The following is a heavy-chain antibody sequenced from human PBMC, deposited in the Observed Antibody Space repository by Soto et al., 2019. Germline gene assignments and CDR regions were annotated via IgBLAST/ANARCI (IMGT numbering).Heavy chain of an antibody. D-gene: IGHD3-22*01. CDR2: IDPSDSYT. CDR1: GYNFISYW. J-gene: IGHJ6*02. CDR3: ARPYSSGEDTDV. V-gene: IGHV5-10-1*01. Sequence: SGESLKISCKGSGYNFISYWISWVRQMPGKGLEWMGRIDPSDSYTNYSPSFQGHVTISADKSISTAYLQWSSLKASDTAMYYCARPYSSGEDTDVWGQGTTVTVSS.